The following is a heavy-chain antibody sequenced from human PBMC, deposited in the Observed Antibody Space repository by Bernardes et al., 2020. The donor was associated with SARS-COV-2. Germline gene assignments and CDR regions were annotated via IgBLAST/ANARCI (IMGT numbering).Heavy chain of an antibody. CDR2: ISAYNGNT. D-gene: IGHD3-3*01. CDR3: ARGGRRYDFWSGYSPYYYYMDV. J-gene: IGHJ6*03. V-gene: IGHV1-18*01. CDR1: GYTFTSYG. Sequence: ASVKVSCKASGYTFTSYGISWVRQAPGQGLEWMGWISAYNGNTNYAQKLQGRVTMTTDTSTSTAYMELRSLRSDDTALYYCARGGRRYDFWSGYSPYYYYMDVWGKGTTVTVSS.